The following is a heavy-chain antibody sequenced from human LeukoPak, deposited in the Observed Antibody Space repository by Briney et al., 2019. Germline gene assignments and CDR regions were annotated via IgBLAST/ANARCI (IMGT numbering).Heavy chain of an antibody. CDR3: AREGRDFWSGSRVWFGP. J-gene: IGHJ5*02. CDR2: IHYSGST. V-gene: IGHV4-30-4*01. Sequence: SQTLSLTCTVSTGSISSDGYYWSWIRPPPGKGLEWIGYIHYSGSTFYNPSLKSRITISVDTSKNQFPLRLSSVTAADTAVYYCAREGRDFWSGSRVWFGPWGQGTLVTVS. D-gene: IGHD3-3*01. CDR1: TGSISSDGYY.